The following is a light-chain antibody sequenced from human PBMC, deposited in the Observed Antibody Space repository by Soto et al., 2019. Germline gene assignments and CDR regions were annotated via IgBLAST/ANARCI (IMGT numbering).Light chain of an antibody. CDR2: KAS. J-gene: IGKJ1*01. CDR1: QSISSW. CDR3: QQYHTYGT. Sequence: DIQMTQSPSTLSASVGDRVTITCRASQSISSWLAWYQQKPGKAPKLLIYKASSLESGVPSRFSGSGSGTEFTLTITSLQPDDFASYYCQQYHTYGTFGQGTKVENK. V-gene: IGKV1-5*03.